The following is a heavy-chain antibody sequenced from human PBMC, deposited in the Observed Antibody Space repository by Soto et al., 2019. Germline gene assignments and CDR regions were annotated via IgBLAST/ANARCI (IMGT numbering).Heavy chain of an antibody. V-gene: IGHV5-10-1*01. CDR2: IDPSDSYT. J-gene: IGHJ6*02. D-gene: IGHD6-6*01. CDR1: GNSFTSYL. CDR3: AIHIAAPRYYYYGMDV. Sequence: XDSLKVSCKCSGNSFTSYLISLVLQMPGKGLEWMGRIDPSDSYTNYSPSFQGHVTISADKSISTAYLQWSSLKASDTAMYYCAIHIAAPRYYYYGMDVWGQRTTVTVSS.